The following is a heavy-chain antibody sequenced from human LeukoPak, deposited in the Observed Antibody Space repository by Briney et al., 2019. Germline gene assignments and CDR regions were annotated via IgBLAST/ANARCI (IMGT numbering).Heavy chain of an antibody. Sequence: PSETLSLTCTVSGGSISSSSYYWGWIRQPPGKGLEWIGSIYYSGSTYYNPSLKSRVTISVDTSKNQFSLKLSSVTAADTAVYYCARVYIRYFDYWGQGTLVTVSS. D-gene: IGHD3-9*01. CDR2: IYYSGST. J-gene: IGHJ4*02. CDR1: GGSISSSSYY. V-gene: IGHV4-39*07. CDR3: ARVYIRYFDY.